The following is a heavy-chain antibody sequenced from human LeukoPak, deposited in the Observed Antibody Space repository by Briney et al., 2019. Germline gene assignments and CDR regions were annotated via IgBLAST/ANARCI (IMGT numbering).Heavy chain of an antibody. J-gene: IGHJ4*02. D-gene: IGHD4-23*01. CDR3: ARDRFGYGGNSDY. Sequence: GGSLRLSCAASGFTFSRYAMHWVRQAPGKGLEWVAVIWYDGSNKYYADSVKGRFTISRDNSKNTLYLQMNSLRAEDTAVYYCARDRFGYGGNSDYWGQGTLVTVSS. V-gene: IGHV3-33*08. CDR1: GFTFSRYA. CDR2: IWYDGSNK.